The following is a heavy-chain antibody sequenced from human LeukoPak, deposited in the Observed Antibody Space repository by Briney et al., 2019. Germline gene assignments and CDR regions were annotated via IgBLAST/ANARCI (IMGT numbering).Heavy chain of an antibody. CDR3: AXAPLMDCSGGSCYRNDAFDI. J-gene: IGHJ3*02. D-gene: IGHD2-15*01. Sequence: TSQTLSLTCAVSGGSISSGGYSWSWIRQPPGKGLEWIGYIYHSGSTYYNPSLKSRVTISVDRSKNQFSLKLSSVTAADTAVYYCAXAPLMDCSGGSCYRNDAFDIWGQGTMVTVSS. CDR1: GGSISSGGYS. V-gene: IGHV4-30-2*01. CDR2: IYHSGST.